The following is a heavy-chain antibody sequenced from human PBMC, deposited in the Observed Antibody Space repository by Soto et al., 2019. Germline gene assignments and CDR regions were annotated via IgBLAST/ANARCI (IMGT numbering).Heavy chain of an antibody. Sequence: EVQLLESGGGLVQPGGSLRLSCAASGFTFSSYAMSWVRQAPGKGLEWVSVISGNGDSTYYADSVKGRFTISRDNSKNTLYRQMNSLRAEDTAVYYCAKRGAGHYFDFWGQGTLVTVSS. V-gene: IGHV3-23*01. CDR3: AKRGAGHYFDF. J-gene: IGHJ4*02. D-gene: IGHD6-19*01. CDR1: GFTFSSYA. CDR2: ISGNGDST.